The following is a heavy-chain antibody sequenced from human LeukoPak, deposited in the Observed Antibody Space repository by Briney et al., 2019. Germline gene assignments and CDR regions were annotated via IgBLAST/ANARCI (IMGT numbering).Heavy chain of an antibody. D-gene: IGHD6-13*01. J-gene: IGHJ4*02. CDR2: ISGSGGST. CDR1: GFTFSSYA. Sequence: GGSLRLSCAASGFTFSSYAMSWVRQAPGKGLEWVSAISGSGGSTYYADSVKGRFTISRDNSKNTLYLQMNSLRAEDTAVYYCAKVKSWGIAAAGRFWGQGTLVTVSS. CDR3: AKVKSWGIAAAGRF. V-gene: IGHV3-23*01.